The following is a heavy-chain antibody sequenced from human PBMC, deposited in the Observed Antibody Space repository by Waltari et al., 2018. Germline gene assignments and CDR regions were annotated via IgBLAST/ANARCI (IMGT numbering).Heavy chain of an antibody. CDR1: GYRFTSYW. D-gene: IGHD2-15*01. V-gene: IGHV5-51*01. Sequence: EVQLVQSGVEVKKPGESLKISCKGSGYRFTSYWIGWVRQMPGKGLEWMGIINPGEFIIRYSPPSLGRSPISADKSISTAYLQWSSLRASDTAIYYCARLRVEARPEGFDIWGQGTMVTVSS. CDR3: ARLRVEARPEGFDI. J-gene: IGHJ3*02. CDR2: INPGEFII.